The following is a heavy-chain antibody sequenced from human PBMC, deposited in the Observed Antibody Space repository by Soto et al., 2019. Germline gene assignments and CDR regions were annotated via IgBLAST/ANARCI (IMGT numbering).Heavy chain of an antibody. V-gene: IGHV3-23*01. Sequence: GGSLRLSCAASGFTFSSYAMSWVRQAPGKGLEWVSAISGSGGSTYYADSVKGRFTISRDNSKNTLYLQMNSLRAEDTAVYYCAKSKSGLPVIAPFDYWGQGTLVTVSS. J-gene: IGHJ4*02. CDR3: AKSKSGLPVIAPFDY. CDR1: GFTFSSYA. CDR2: ISGSGGST. D-gene: IGHD1-26*01.